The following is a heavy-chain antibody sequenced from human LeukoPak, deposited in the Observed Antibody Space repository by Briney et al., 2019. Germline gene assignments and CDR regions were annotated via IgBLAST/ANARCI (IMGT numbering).Heavy chain of an antibody. CDR2: IYYSGST. J-gene: IGHJ4*02. V-gene: IGHV4-61*01. CDR1: GYSISSGYY. D-gene: IGHD5-12*01. CDR3: ARALGYVDYFDY. Sequence: PSETLSLTCTVSGYSISSGYYWGWIRQPPGKGLEWIGYIYYSGSTNYNPSLKSRVTISVDTSKNQFSLKLSSVTAADTAVYYCARALGYVDYFDYWGQGTLVTVSS.